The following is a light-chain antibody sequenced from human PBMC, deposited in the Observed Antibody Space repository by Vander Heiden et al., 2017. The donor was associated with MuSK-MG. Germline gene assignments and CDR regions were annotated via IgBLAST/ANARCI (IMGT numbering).Light chain of an antibody. CDR3: CSYTSSSTLEGVV. CDR2: DVT. J-gene: IGLJ2*01. Sequence: QSALTQPASVSGSPGQSITISCTGTSSDIGGYNYVSWYQQEPGKAPKVLSYDVTKRPSGVSNRFSGSKSANTASLTISGLQAEDEADYYCCSYTSSSTLEGVVFGGGTKLTVL. V-gene: IGLV2-14*01. CDR1: SSDIGGYNY.